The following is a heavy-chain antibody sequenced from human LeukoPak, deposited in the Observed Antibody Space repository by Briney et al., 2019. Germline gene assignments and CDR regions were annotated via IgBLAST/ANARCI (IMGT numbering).Heavy chain of an antibody. D-gene: IGHD3-22*01. CDR1: GYTFTSYG. CDR2: ISAYNGNT. J-gene: IGHJ4*02. Sequence: ASVKVSCKASGYTFTSYGISWVRQAPRQGLKWMGWISAYNGNTNSAQKLQGRGTMTTDTSTSTAYMELRSLRSDDTAVYYCARLHYDSSGLDYWGQGTLVTVSS. V-gene: IGHV1-18*01. CDR3: ARLHYDSSGLDY.